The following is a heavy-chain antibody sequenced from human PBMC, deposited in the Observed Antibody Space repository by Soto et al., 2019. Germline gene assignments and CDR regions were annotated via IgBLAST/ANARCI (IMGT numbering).Heavy chain of an antibody. CDR2: IYSGGNT. CDR1: GFTVSSNY. Sequence: VGSLRLSCAASGFTVSSNYMGWVRQAPGKGLEWVSIIYSGGNTYYADSVKGRFTISRDNSKNTLYLEMNSLRAEDTAVYYCAREESSGDYYYYMDVWGKGTTVTVSS. J-gene: IGHJ6*03. CDR3: AREESSGDYYYYMDV. V-gene: IGHV3-66*01. D-gene: IGHD3-10*01.